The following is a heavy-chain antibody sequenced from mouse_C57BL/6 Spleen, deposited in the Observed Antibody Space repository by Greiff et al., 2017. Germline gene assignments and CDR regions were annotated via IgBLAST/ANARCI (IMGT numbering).Heavy chain of an antibody. D-gene: IGHD1-1*01. CDR3: ARRHTVVADYYGMDY. V-gene: IGHV5-17*01. J-gene: IGHJ4*01. Sequence: EVKLVESGGGLVKPGGSLKLSCAASGFTFSDYGMHWVRQAPEKGLEWVAYISSGSSTIYYADTVKGRFTISRDNAKNTLFLQMTRLRSENTEMYYCARRHTVVADYYGMDYWGQGTSVTVSS. CDR1: GFTFSDYG. CDR2: ISSGSSTI.